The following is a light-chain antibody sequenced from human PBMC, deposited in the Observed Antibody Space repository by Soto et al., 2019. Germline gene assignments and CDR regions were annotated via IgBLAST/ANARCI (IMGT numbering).Light chain of an antibody. Sequence: QSALTQPASVSDSPGQSITISCTGTSSDVGGSNFVSWYQQHPGKPPKLIIYDVANRPPGVSNRFSGSKSGSTASLIISRLQTEDEADYYCVSYTSSTTYVFGTGTKVHRP. V-gene: IGLV2-14*03. CDR3: VSYTSSTTYV. CDR1: SSDVGGSNF. J-gene: IGLJ1*01. CDR2: DVA.